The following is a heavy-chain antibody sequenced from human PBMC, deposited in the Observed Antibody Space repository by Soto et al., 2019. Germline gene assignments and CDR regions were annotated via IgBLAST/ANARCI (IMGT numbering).Heavy chain of an antibody. V-gene: IGHV4-59*01. CDR1: GGSISSYY. CDR3: ARAGGGSVLRYFDWLLPFDY. D-gene: IGHD3-9*01. CDR2: IYYSGST. Sequence: SETLSLTCTVSGGSISSYYWSWIRQPPGKGLEWIGYIYYSGSTNYNPALKSRVTISVDTSKNQFSRKLSYVTAADTAVYYCARAGGGSVLRYFDWLLPFDYWGQGTLVTVSS. J-gene: IGHJ4*02.